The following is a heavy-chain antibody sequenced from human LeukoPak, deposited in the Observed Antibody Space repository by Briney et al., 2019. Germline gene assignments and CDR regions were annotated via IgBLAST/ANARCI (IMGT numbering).Heavy chain of an antibody. CDR2: IYYRGGT. CDR3: ARGRLIVAPGVYYFEY. Sequence: SETLSLTCTVSGGSSSSYYWSWIRQPPGKGLEWIGYIYYRGGTNYNPSHESRVTISGDTSKNEFSLKLTSVTAADTAVYYCARGRLIVAPGVYYFEYWGQGTLVTVSS. CDR1: GGSSSSYY. V-gene: IGHV4-59*08. D-gene: IGHD5-12*01. J-gene: IGHJ4*02.